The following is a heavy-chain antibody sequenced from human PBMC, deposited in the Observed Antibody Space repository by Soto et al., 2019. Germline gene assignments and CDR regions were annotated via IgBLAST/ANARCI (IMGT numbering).Heavy chain of an antibody. D-gene: IGHD3-3*01. CDR3: ASGDFFPPFDP. CDR1: GLTFRSYS. Sequence: GGSLRLCCAASGLTFRSYSMNWFRQAPGKGLEWVSSISSSSSYIYYADSVKGRFTISRDNAKNSLYLQMNSLRAEDTAVYYCASGDFFPPFDPWGQGTLVTVSS. J-gene: IGHJ5*02. V-gene: IGHV3-21*01. CDR2: ISSSSSYI.